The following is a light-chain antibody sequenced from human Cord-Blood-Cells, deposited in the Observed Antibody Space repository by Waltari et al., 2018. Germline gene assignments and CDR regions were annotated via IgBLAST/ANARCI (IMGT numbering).Light chain of an antibody. CDR2: GNS. J-gene: IGLJ1*01. CDR1: SSNIGAGYD. Sequence: QSVLTQPPSVSGAPGQRVTISCTGRSSNIGAGYDFHWYQQLPGTAPKLLIYGNSNRPSGVPDRFSGSKSGTSASLAITGLQAEDEADYYCQSYDSSLSGSYVFGTGTKVTVL. CDR3: QSYDSSLSGSYV. V-gene: IGLV1-40*01.